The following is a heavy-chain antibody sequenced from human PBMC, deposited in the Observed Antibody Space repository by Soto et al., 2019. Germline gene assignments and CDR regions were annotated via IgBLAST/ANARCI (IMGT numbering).Heavy chain of an antibody. CDR1: GASISSYY. V-gene: IGHV4-59*08. CDR3: ARYSGIAQLTYYYYMDV. D-gene: IGHD3-10*01. Sequence: SETLSLTCTVSGASISSYYWSWIRQPPGKGLEWIGYIYYSGSTNYNPSLKSRVTISVDTSKNQFSLKLSSVTAADTAVYYCARYSGIAQLTYYYYMDVWGKGTTVTSP. CDR2: IYYSGST. J-gene: IGHJ6*03.